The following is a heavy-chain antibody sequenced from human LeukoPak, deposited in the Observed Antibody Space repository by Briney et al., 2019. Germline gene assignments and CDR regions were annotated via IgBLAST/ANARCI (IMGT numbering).Heavy chain of an antibody. CDR3: ASTYGSGGYFNWFDP. CDR1: GGSFSGYY. J-gene: IGHJ5*02. CDR2: INHSGST. V-gene: IGHV4-34*01. D-gene: IGHD3-10*01. Sequence: SSETLSLTCAVYGGSFSGYYWSWIRQPPGKGLEWIGEINHSGSTNYNPSLKSRVTISVDTSKNQFSLKLSSVTAADTAVYYCASTYGSGGYFNWFDPWGQGTLVTVSS.